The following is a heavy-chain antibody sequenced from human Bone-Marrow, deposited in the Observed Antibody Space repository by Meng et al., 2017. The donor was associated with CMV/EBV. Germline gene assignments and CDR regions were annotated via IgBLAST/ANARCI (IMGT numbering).Heavy chain of an antibody. Sequence: SVKVSCKASGGTFSSYTISWVRQAPGQGLEWMGRIIPILGIANYAQKFQGRVTITADKSTSTAYMELSSLRSEDTAVYYCARGPVGNWNYARWGQGTLVAVSS. CDR2: IIPILGIA. J-gene: IGHJ4*02. D-gene: IGHD1-7*01. CDR3: ARGPVGNWNYAR. V-gene: IGHV1-69*02. CDR1: GGTFSSYT.